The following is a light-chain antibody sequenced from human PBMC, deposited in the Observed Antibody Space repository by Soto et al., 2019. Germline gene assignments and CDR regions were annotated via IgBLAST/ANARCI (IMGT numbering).Light chain of an antibody. V-gene: IGKV3-11*01. J-gene: IGKJ5*01. CDR2: DTS. Sequence: EVVLTQSPATLSLAPGERATLSCRASQFLSSYLACYQQKPGQPPRLLIYDTSNRATGIPARFSGSRSGTDFTLTINSLEPEDFGVYFCPKRNKVGQGTRRDIK. CDR3: PKRNK. CDR1: QFLSSY.